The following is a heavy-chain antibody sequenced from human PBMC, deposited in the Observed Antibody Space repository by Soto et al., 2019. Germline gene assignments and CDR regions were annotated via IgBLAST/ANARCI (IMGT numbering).Heavy chain of an antibody. D-gene: IGHD3-10*01. CDR3: ARDWLGIDY. Sequence: QVQLVQSGAEVKKPGASVKVSCKASGYTFTSYGISWVRQAPGQGLEWMGWINPYNGNTNYAQKLQGRVTMTTDTSTTTASMELRSLRSDATAVYYCARDWLGIDYWGQGTLVTVSS. V-gene: IGHV1-18*01. J-gene: IGHJ4*02. CDR2: INPYNGNT. CDR1: GYTFTSYG.